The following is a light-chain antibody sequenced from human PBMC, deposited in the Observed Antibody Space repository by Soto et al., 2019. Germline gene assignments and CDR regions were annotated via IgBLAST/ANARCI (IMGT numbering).Light chain of an antibody. CDR2: EGS. CDR1: STDVGSYDL. V-gene: IGLV2-23*01. CDR3: CSYAGYNTWV. J-gene: IGLJ3*02. Sequence: QSAQTQPASVSGSPGQSITISCTATSTDVGSYDLVSWYQQHPGKAPKLMIYEGSKRPSGVSSRFSGSKSGNTASLTISGLQTEDEADYYCCSYAGYNTWVFGGGTKVTVL.